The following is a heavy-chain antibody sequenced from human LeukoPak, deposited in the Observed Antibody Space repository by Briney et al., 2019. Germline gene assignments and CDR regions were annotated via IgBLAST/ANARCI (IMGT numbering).Heavy chain of an antibody. CDR1: GYSFTSHW. J-gene: IGHJ6*02. CDR2: IYPGNPET. Sequence: GESLKISCKGSGYSFTSHWIAWVRQMPGKGLEWMGIIYPGNPETGYSPSFQGQVTMSADKSIRTAYLQWSSLKASDTAIYYCARGVVGANDYFYGMDVWGQGTTVTVSS. V-gene: IGHV5-51*01. CDR3: ARGVVGANDYFYGMDV. D-gene: IGHD1-26*01.